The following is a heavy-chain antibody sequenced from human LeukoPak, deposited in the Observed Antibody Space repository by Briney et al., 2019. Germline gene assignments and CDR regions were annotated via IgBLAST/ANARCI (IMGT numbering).Heavy chain of an antibody. CDR2: IDITSNFK. CDR3: ARSLPAADYYFDY. J-gene: IGHJ4*02. Sequence: GGSLRLSCAASGFNFSDYTLNWVRQAPGRGLEWVSSIDITSNFKYYADSVKGRFTIPRDNAKNSLYLQMNSLRAEDTAVYYCARSLPAADYYFDYWGQGTLVTVSS. V-gene: IGHV3-21*01. CDR1: GFNFSDYT. D-gene: IGHD2-2*01.